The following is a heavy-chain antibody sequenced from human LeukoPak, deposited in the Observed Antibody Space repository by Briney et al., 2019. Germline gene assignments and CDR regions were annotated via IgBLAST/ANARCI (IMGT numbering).Heavy chain of an antibody. D-gene: IGHD2-21*01. CDR2: ISRSGSTT. CDR1: GFTFSSYE. CDR3: ARDTSISSYYYYMDV. V-gene: IGHV3-48*03. J-gene: IGHJ6*03. Sequence: GGSLRLSCAASGFTFSSYEMNWVRQAPGKGLEWVSYISRSGSTTYYADSVKGRFTISRDNAKNSLYLQMNSLRVEDTAVYYCARDTSISSYYYYMDVWGKGTTVTVSS.